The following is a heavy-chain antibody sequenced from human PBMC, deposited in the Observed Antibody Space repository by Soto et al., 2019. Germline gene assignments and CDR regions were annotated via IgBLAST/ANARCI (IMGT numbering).Heavy chain of an antibody. D-gene: IGHD6-19*01. CDR3: ARLGGRGGAGTAAGIDY. V-gene: IGHV4-61*01. Sequence: SETLSLTCTVSGGSVSSGIYYWSWIRQPPGKVLEWIVYIYYSGSTNYNPSLKSRVTISVDTSKNQFSPKLSSVTAADTAVYYCARLGGRGGAGTAAGIDYWGQGTLVTVSS. CDR2: IYYSGST. CDR1: GGSVSSGIYY. J-gene: IGHJ4*02.